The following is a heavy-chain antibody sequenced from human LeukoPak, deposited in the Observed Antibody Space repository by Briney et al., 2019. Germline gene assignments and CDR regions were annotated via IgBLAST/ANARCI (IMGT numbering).Heavy chain of an antibody. Sequence: SETLSLTCTVSGGSISIYYWNWIRQPAGKGLEWIGRIYDSGSTQYNPSLKSRVTMSVDRSRNQFSLKLSSVTAADTALYFCARDIRNSGSYYSDYWGRGTLVTVSS. CDR3: ARDIRNSGSYYSDY. J-gene: IGHJ4*02. CDR1: GGSISIYY. V-gene: IGHV4-4*07. CDR2: IYDSGST. D-gene: IGHD3-10*01.